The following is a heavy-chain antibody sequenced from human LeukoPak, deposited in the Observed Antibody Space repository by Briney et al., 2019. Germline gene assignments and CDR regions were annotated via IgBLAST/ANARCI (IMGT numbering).Heavy chain of an antibody. CDR1: GYTFTSYD. V-gene: IGHV1-8*01. CDR2: MNPNSGNT. J-gene: IGHJ4*02. Sequence: GASVKVSCKASGYTFTSYDINWVRQATGQGLEWVGWMNPNSGNTGYAQKFQGRVTMTRNTSISTAYMELSSLRSEDTAVYYCARGAHDYGDYVSDYWGQGTLVTVSS. D-gene: IGHD4-17*01. CDR3: ARGAHDYGDYVSDY.